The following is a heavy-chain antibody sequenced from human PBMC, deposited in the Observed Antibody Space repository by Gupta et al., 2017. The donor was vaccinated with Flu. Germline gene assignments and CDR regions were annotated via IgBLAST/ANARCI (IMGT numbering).Heavy chain of an antibody. CDR2: IYYSGST. CDR1: SGGYY. V-gene: IGHV4-31*02. J-gene: IGHJ4*02. Sequence: SGGYYWSWIRQLPGKGLEWIGYIYYSGSTYYNPSLKSRATISIDTSKNQFSLRLNSVTAADTAVYFCASVFPFSPIDHWGQGTLVTVSS. CDR3: ASVFPFSPIDH.